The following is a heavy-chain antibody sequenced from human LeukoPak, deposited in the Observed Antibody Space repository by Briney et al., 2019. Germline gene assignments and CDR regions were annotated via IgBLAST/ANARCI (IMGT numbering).Heavy chain of an antibody. CDR2: ISSSGNYI. Sequence: PGGSLRLSCAASRFTFSSYSMNRARQAPGKGLEWVSSISSSGNYIYYADSVKGRFTISRDNAKNSLYLQMNSLRAEDTAVYYCARDSIQQQLVLEDRGYPYYFEHWGQGTLVTVSS. V-gene: IGHV3-21*01. CDR3: ARDSIQQQLVLEDRGYPYYFEH. J-gene: IGHJ4*02. D-gene: IGHD6-13*01. CDR1: RFTFSSYS.